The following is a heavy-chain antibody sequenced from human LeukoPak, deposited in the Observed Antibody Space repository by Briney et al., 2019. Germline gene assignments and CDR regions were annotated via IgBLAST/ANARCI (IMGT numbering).Heavy chain of an antibody. CDR3: ARDIVVVPAATHTAFDI. J-gene: IGHJ3*02. CDR1: GFTFSSYA. CDR2: ISYDGSNK. D-gene: IGHD2-2*01. Sequence: PGRSLRLSCAASGFTFSSYAMHWVRQAPGKGLEWVAVISYDGSNKYYADSVKGRFTISRDNAKNSLYLQMNSLRAEDTAVYYCARDIVVVPAATHTAFDIWGQGTMVTVSS. V-gene: IGHV3-30-3*01.